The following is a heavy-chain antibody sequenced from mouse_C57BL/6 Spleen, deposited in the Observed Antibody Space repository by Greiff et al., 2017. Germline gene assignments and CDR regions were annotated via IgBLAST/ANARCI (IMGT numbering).Heavy chain of an antibody. D-gene: IGHD2-1*01. CDR2: ILPGCGST. Sequence: QVQLQQPGAELMKPGASVKLSCKATGYTFTGYWIEWVKQRPGHGLEWIGEILPGCGSTNFNEKFKGKATFTAYTSSNTAYMPLISLTSEDAAIYYCAGRGYYGNYDYWCQGTTLTGSS. CDR1: GYTFTGYW. CDR3: AGRGYYGNYDY. J-gene: IGHJ2*01. V-gene: IGHV1-9*01.